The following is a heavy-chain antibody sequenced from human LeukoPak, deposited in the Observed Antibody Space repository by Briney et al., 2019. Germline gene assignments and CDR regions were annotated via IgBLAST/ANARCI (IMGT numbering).Heavy chain of an antibody. CDR2: ISSSGHTI. CDR3: ARDRIVVVTAPRYFDL. D-gene: IGHD2-21*02. J-gene: IGHJ2*01. V-gene: IGHV3-48*03. CDR1: GFNFSSYE. Sequence: GGSLRLSCGASGFNFSSYEMNGVRHAPGKALEWVSYISSSGHTIYYAASVKGRFTISRDNAKNSLYLQMNSLRAEDTAVYYCARDRIVVVTAPRYFDLWGRGTLVTVSS.